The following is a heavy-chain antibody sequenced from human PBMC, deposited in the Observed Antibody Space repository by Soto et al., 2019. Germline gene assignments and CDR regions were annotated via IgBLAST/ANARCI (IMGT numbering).Heavy chain of an antibody. CDR2: ISGSGGST. CDR3: ARVREGRSSSWRYYYGMDV. V-gene: IGHV3-23*01. J-gene: IGHJ6*02. D-gene: IGHD6-13*01. CDR1: GFTFSSYA. Sequence: GGSLRLSCAASGFTFSSYAMSWVRQAPGKGLEWVSAISGSGGSTYYADSVKGRFTISRDNSKNTLYLQMNSLRAEDTAVYYCARVREGRSSSWRYYYGMDVWGQGTTVTVSS.